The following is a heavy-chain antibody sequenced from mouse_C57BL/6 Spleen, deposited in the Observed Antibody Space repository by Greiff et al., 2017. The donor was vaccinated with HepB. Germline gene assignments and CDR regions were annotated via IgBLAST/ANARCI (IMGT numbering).Heavy chain of an antibody. V-gene: IGHV5-4*01. CDR1: GFTFSSYA. D-gene: IGHD1-1*01. J-gene: IGHJ2*01. Sequence: EVKLVESGGGLVKPGGSLKLSCAASGFTFSSYAMSWVRQTPEKRLEWVATISDGGSYTYYPDNVKGRFTISRDNAKHNLYLQMSHLKSEDTAMYYCARDSWDYWGQGTTLTVSS. CDR2: ISDGGSYT. CDR3: ARDSWDY.